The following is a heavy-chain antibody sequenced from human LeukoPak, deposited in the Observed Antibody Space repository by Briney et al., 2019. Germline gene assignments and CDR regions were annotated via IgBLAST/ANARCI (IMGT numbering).Heavy chain of an antibody. CDR3: ARDKGLPQAFDI. V-gene: IGHV3-30-3*01. J-gene: IGHJ3*02. Sequence: QPGRSLRLSCAASGFTFSSYAMHWVRQAPGKGLEWVAVISYDGSNKYYADSVKGRFTISRDNSKNTLYLQMNSLRAEDTAVYYCARDKGLPQAFDIWGQGTMVTVSS. CDR2: ISYDGSNK. CDR1: GFTFSSYA. D-gene: IGHD5/OR15-5a*01.